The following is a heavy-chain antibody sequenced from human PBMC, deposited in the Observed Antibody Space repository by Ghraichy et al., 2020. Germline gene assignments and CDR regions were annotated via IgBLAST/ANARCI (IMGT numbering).Heavy chain of an antibody. V-gene: IGHV4-4*07. D-gene: IGHD3-22*01. Sequence: SETLSLTCTVSGGSISSYYWSWIRQPAGKGLEWIGRIYTSGSTNYNPSLKSRVTMSVDTSKNQFSLKLSSVTAADTAVYYCARVRVEYDSSVAFAFDIWGQGTMVTVSS. CDR3: ARVRVEYDSSVAFAFDI. J-gene: IGHJ3*02. CDR2: IYTSGST. CDR1: GGSISSYY.